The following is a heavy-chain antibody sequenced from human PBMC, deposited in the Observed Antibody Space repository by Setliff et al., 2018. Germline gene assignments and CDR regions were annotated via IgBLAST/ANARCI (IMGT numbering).Heavy chain of an antibody. CDR3: ARVVGADGIGIDY. D-gene: IGHD2-15*01. CDR2: IYPDDSDT. J-gene: IGHJ4*02. CDR1: GYSFSTYW. V-gene: IGHV5-51*01. Sequence: GESLKISCKGSGYSFSTYWIGWVRQMPGKGLEWMGIIYPDDSDTRYSPSFQGQVTMSADKSISTAYLQWSSLEASDTAIYYCARVVGADGIGIDYWGQGTVVTVSS.